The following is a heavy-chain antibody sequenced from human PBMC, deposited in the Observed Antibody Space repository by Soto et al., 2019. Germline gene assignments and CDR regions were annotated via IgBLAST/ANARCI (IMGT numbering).Heavy chain of an antibody. Sequence: SVKVSFKTSGYTFTTYGIHWVRQAPGQGLEWMGWISGYNGNTNYAQKFQDRVTMTTDTSRSIGYMELRSLTFEDTAVYYCARGAHGSGYGVYWGQGTLVTVSS. V-gene: IGHV1-18*01. J-gene: IGHJ4*02. CDR2: ISGYNGNT. D-gene: IGHD3-3*01. CDR3: ARGAHGSGYGVY. CDR1: GYTFTTYG.